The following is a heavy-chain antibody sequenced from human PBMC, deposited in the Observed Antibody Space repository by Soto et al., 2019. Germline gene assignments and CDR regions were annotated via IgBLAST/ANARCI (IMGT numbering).Heavy chain of an antibody. CDR2: IYHSGST. CDR1: GTFISSGGYY. CDR3: ARDEGSHFDY. J-gene: IGHJ4*02. V-gene: IGHV4-31*02. Sequence: QVQLQESGPGLVKPSQTLSLTCSVSGTFISSGGYYWSWIRQDPGKGLEWIGSIYHSGSTNYNLSLESRLTISVDTSKNQFSMRLDSVTAADTAVYYCARDEGSHFDYWGQGTLVTVSS. D-gene: IGHD3-10*01.